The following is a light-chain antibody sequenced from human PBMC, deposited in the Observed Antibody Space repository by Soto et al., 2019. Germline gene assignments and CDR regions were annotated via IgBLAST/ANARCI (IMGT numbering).Light chain of an antibody. CDR3: QQYNNWPRT. J-gene: IGKJ1*01. CDR2: GAS. CDR1: QSVRRN. Sequence: EMVMTQSPDTLYVSPGERATISCRAIQSVRRNLAWYQQKPGQAPRVLXYGASTRATGIPARFSGSGSGTEFTLTISSLQSEDFEVYYCQQYNNWPRTFGQGTKVDIK. V-gene: IGKV3-15*01.